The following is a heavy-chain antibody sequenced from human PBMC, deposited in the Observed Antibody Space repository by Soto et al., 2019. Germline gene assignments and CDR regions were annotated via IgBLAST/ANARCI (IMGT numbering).Heavy chain of an antibody. Sequence: LRLSCAASGFTFSSYGMHWVRQAPGKGLEWVAVISYDGSNKYYADSVKGRFTISRDNSKNTLYLQMNSLRAEDTAVYYCAKDQGYCSGGSCPLGDYWGQGTLVTVPS. V-gene: IGHV3-30*18. D-gene: IGHD2-15*01. CDR2: ISYDGSNK. CDR1: GFTFSSYG. CDR3: AKDQGYCSGGSCPLGDY. J-gene: IGHJ4*02.